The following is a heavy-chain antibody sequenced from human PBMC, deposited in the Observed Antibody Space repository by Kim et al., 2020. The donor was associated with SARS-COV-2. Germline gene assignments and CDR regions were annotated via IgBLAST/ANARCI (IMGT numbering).Heavy chain of an antibody. D-gene: IGHD3-22*01. V-gene: IGHV4-31*03. CDR3: ARVHYYDSSGQNWFDP. CDR1: GGSISSGGYY. Sequence: SETLSLTCTVSGGSISSGGYYWRWIRQHPGKGLEWIGYIYYSGSTYYNPSLKSRVTISVDTSKNQFSLKLSSVTAADTAVYYCARVHYYDSSGQNWFDPWGQGTLVTVSS. J-gene: IGHJ5*02. CDR2: IYYSGST.